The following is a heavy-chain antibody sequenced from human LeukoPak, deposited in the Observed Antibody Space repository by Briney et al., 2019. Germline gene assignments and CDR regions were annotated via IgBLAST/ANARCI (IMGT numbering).Heavy chain of an antibody. CDR1: GYTFTGYY. Sequence: ASVKVSCKASGYTFTGYYMHWVRQAPGQGLEWMGWINPNSGGTNYAQKFQGRVTMTRDTSISTAYMELSRLRSDDTAVYYCAREPVYSSSRGPLDYWGQGTLVTVSS. V-gene: IGHV1-2*02. CDR3: AREPVYSSSRGPLDY. J-gene: IGHJ4*02. D-gene: IGHD6-6*01. CDR2: INPNSGGT.